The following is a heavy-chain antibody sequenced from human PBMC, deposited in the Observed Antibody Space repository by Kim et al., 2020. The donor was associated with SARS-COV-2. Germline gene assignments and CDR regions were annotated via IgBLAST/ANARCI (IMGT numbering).Heavy chain of an antibody. CDR1: GGSISSSTYY. CDR2: IYYSGST. Sequence: SETLSLTCTVSGGSISSSTYYWGWIRQPPGKGLEWIGSIYYSGSTYYNPSLKSRVTISVDTSKNQFSLKLSSVTAADTAVYYCARLDYYDTGGFDLWGRGTLVTVSS. J-gene: IGHJ2*01. CDR3: ARLDYYDTGGFDL. D-gene: IGHD3-22*01. V-gene: IGHV4-39*01.